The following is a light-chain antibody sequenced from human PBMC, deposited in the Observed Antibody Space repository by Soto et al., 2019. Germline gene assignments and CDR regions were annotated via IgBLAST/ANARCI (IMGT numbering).Light chain of an antibody. CDR1: SSDLGRYNR. J-gene: IGLJ1*01. Sequence: QSALTQPPSVSGAPGQSVTISCTGTSSDLGRYNRVSWYQQPPGTAPKLLIYEVRNRPSGVPDRSSGSKSANTASLTISGLQAEDEADYYCSLYTSSSTSVFGTGTKATVL. CDR3: SLYTSSSTSV. V-gene: IGLV2-18*01. CDR2: EVR.